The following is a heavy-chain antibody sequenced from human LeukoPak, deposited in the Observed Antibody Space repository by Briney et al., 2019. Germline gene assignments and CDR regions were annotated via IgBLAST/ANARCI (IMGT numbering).Heavy chain of an antibody. Sequence: GRSLRLSCAASGFTFDDYAMHWVRQAPGKGLEWVSGISWNSGSIGYADSVKGRFTISRDNAKNSLYLQMNSLRAEDTALYYCAASSAVAAHLDYWGQGTLVTVSS. V-gene: IGHV3-9*01. CDR3: AASSAVAAHLDY. J-gene: IGHJ4*02. CDR1: GFTFDDYA. CDR2: ISWNSGSI. D-gene: IGHD6-19*01.